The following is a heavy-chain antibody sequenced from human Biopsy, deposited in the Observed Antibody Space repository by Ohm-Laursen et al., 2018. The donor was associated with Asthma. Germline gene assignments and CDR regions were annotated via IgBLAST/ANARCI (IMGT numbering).Heavy chain of an antibody. CDR1: GYTSTSYA. J-gene: IGHJ4*02. V-gene: IGHV1-3*01. CDR3: ARPYYDSSGYYYENLSFDY. Sequence: ASVKVSCTASGYTSTSYAMNWVRQAPGHRLEWMGWINAGNGKTKYSQKFQGRVTITRDTSASTAYMELSSLRSEDTAVYYCARPYYDSSGYYYENLSFDYWGQGTLVTVSS. CDR2: INAGNGKT. D-gene: IGHD3-22*01.